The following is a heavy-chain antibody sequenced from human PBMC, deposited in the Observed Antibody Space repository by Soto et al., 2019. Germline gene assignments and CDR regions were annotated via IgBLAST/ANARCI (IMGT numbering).Heavy chain of an antibody. CDR2: INPSGGST. D-gene: IGHD3-10*01. J-gene: IGHJ5*02. CDR1: GYTFTSYY. CDR3: ARDYYGSGSLYNWFDP. Sequence: ASVKVSCKASGYTFTSYYMHWVRQAPGQGLEWMGIINPSGGSTSYAQKFQGRVTMTRDTSTSTVYMELSSLRSEDTAVYYCARDYYGSGSLYNWFDPWGQGTLVTV. V-gene: IGHV1-46*01.